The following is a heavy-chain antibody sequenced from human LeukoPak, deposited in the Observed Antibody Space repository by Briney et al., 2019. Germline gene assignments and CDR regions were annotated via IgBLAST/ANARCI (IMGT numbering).Heavy chain of an antibody. J-gene: IGHJ6*02. Sequence: GGSLRLSRAASGFTFSDSYMSWIRQAPGKGLEWVSLISSCGITIYYADSVKPRFTVSRDNAKNSLFLLMNSLRAEDTAVYYCARVNSSSWYRDYYGMDVWGQGTTVTVSS. CDR2: ISSCGITI. D-gene: IGHD6-13*01. V-gene: IGHV3-11*01. CDR1: GFTFSDSY. CDR3: ARVNSSSWYRDYYGMDV.